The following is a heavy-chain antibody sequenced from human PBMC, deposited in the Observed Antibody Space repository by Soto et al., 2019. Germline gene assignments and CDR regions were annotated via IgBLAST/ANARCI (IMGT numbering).Heavy chain of an antibody. CDR1: GFTFNSYD. D-gene: IGHD4-17*01. CDR3: ARAPAGDYTLYHYYTMDV. CDR2: IGTAGAP. Sequence: GGSLRLSCAASGFTFNSYDMHWVRQVTGKGLEWVSAIGTAGAPYYPGSVKGRFTISRDNSKNTLFLQMNSLRVVDTAVYYCARAPAGDYTLYHYYTMDVWGQGTPVTVSS. J-gene: IGHJ6*02. V-gene: IGHV3-13*05.